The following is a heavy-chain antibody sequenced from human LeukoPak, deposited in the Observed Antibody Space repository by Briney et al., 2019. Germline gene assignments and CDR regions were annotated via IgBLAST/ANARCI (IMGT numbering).Heavy chain of an antibody. J-gene: IGHJ4*02. D-gene: IGHD6-19*01. V-gene: IGHV3-9*01. Sequence: GRSLRLSCAASGFAFDDYAMHWVRQAPGKGLEWVSGISWNSGSIGYADSVKGRFTISRDNAQNSVYLQMNSLRAEDTAMYYCARDVGSGWFDYWGQGTLVTVSS. CDR2: ISWNSGSI. CDR1: GFAFDDYA. CDR3: ARDVGSGWFDY.